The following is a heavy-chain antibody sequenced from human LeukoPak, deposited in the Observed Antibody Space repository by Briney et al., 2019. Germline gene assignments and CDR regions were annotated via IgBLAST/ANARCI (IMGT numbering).Heavy chain of an antibody. Sequence: SETLSLTCAVYGGSFSGYYWSWIRQPPGKGLEWIGEINHSGSTNYNPSLKSRVTISVDTSKNQFSLKLSSVTAADTAVYYCARGHDFWSGYPDWGQGTLVTVSS. J-gene: IGHJ4*02. CDR3: ARGHDFWSGYPD. D-gene: IGHD3-3*01. V-gene: IGHV4-34*01. CDR2: INHSGST. CDR1: GGSFSGYY.